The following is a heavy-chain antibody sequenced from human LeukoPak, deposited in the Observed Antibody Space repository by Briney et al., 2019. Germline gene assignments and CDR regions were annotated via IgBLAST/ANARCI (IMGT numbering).Heavy chain of an antibody. D-gene: IGHD6-19*01. CDR3: ARDGESGQWLYYFDY. CDR1: GFTFSSYA. J-gene: IGHJ4*02. Sequence: GGSLRLSCAASGFTFSSYAMRWVRQAPGKGLEWVAVISYDGSNKYYADSVKGRFTISRDNSKNTLYLQMNSLRAEDTAVYYCARDGESGQWLYYFDYWGQGTLVTVSS. V-gene: IGHV3-30*04. CDR2: ISYDGSNK.